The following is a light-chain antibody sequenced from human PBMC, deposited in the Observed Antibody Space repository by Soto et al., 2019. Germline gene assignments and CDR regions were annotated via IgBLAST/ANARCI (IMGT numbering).Light chain of an antibody. Sequence: QSVLTQPASVSGFPGQSITISCTGTSKDVGGYNYVSWYQKLPGKAPKLKIYDVNKRPSGVSNRFSGSKSGNTASLTVSGIQADDEADYYCSSYSNTSTLYVFGTGTKVTVL. J-gene: IGLJ1*01. CDR2: DVN. CDR1: SKDVGGYNY. CDR3: SSYSNTSTLYV. V-gene: IGLV2-14*01.